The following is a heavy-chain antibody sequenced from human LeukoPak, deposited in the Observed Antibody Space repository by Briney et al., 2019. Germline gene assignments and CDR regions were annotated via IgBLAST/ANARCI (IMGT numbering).Heavy chain of an antibody. CDR2: INPNSGDT. D-gene: IGHD6-25*01. V-gene: IGHV1-2*02. J-gene: IGHJ3*02. CDR3: ARDDAASPDNAFDI. Sequence: ASVKVSCKASGYTFTGYYIHWVRQAPGQGLEWMGWINPNSGDTNYAQNFQGRVTMTRDTSISTAYMELSRLRSDDTAVYYCARDDAASPDNAFDIWGQGTMVTVSS. CDR1: GYTFTGYY.